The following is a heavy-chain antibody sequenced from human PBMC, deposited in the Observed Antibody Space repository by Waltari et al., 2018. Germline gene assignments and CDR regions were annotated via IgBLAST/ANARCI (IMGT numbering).Heavy chain of an antibody. CDR1: GGSISSYY. J-gene: IGHJ3*02. CDR3: AREPPYDILTGYHHGAFDI. CDR2: IYYSGST. V-gene: IGHV4-59*01. Sequence: QVQLQESGPGLVKPSETLSLTCTVSGGSISSYYWSWIRQPPGKGLGWIGYIYYSGSTNYNPSLKSRVTISVDTSKNQFSLKLSSVTAADTAVYYCAREPPYDILTGYHHGAFDIWGQGTMVTVSS. D-gene: IGHD3-9*01.